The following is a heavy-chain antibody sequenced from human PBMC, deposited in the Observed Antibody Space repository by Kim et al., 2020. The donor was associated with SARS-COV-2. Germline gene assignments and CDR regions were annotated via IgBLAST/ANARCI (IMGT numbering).Heavy chain of an antibody. D-gene: IGHD3-10*01. CDR2: ISSSGSTI. J-gene: IGHJ4*02. CDR1: GFTFSDYY. CDR3: ARDITMVRGVITSGPIDY. V-gene: IGHV3-11*01. Sequence: GGSLRLSCAASGFTFSDYYMSWIRQAPGKGLEWGSYISSSGSTIYYADSVKGRFTISRDNAKNSLYLQMNSLRAEDTAVYYCARDITMVRGVITSGPIDYWGQGTLVTVSS.